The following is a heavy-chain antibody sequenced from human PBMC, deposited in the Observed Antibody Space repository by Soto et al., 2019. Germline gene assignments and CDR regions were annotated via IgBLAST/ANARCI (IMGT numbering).Heavy chain of an antibody. Sequence: SETLSLTCAVSGGSISSGGYSWSWIRQPPGKGLEWIGYIYHSGSTYYNPSLKSRVTISVDRSKNQFSLKLSSVTAADTAVYYCASSQGDYWGLGWGQGTLVTVSS. J-gene: IGHJ4*02. CDR1: GGSISSGGYS. CDR2: IYHSGST. D-gene: IGHD4-17*01. CDR3: ASSQGDYWGLG. V-gene: IGHV4-30-2*01.